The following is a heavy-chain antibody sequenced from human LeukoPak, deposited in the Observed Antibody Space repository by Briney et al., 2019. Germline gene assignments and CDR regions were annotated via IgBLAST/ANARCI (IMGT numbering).Heavy chain of an antibody. V-gene: IGHV3-30*02. Sequence: QSGGSLRLSCAASGFTFNSYSMHWVRQAPGKGLEWVAFIRYDANNKYYADSVKGRFTISRDNSKNTLYLQMNSLRAEDTAVYYCAKLISPYDYWGQGTLVTVSS. CDR1: GFTFNSYS. CDR2: IRYDANNK. CDR3: AKLISPYDY. J-gene: IGHJ4*02.